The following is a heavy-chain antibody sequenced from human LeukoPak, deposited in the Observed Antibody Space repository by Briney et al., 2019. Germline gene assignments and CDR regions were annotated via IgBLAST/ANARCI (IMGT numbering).Heavy chain of an antibody. V-gene: IGHV3-33*01. Sequence: GGSLRLSCAASGFTFSSYGMHWVRQVPGKGLEWVAVIWYDGSNKYYADSVKGRFTISRDNSKNTLYLQMNSLRAEDTAVYYCARDHGDPYYFDYWGQGTLVTVSS. CDR3: ARDHGDPYYFDY. CDR1: GFTFSSYG. CDR2: IWYDGSNK. J-gene: IGHJ4*02. D-gene: IGHD4-17*01.